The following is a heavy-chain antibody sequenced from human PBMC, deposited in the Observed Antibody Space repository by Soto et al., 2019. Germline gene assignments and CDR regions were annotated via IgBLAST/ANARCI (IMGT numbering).Heavy chain of an antibody. J-gene: IGHJ6*02. CDR1: GYSFTSYW. CDR3: ASPGSSRPYYYYGMDV. CDR2: IYPGDSDT. V-gene: IGHV5-51*01. D-gene: IGHD6-13*01. Sequence: GESLKISCKGSGYSFTSYWIGWVRQMPGKGLEWMGIIYPGDSDTRYSPSFQGQVTISADKSISTAYLQWSSLKASDTAMYYCASPGSSRPYYYYGMDVWGQGTTVTVSS.